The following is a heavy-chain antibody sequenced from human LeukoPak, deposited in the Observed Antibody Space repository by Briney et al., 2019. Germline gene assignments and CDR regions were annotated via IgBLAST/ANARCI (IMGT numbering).Heavy chain of an antibody. CDR1: GFSFSNYE. V-gene: IGHV3-48*03. J-gene: IGHJ4*02. CDR2: IDRSGSTI. Sequence: GGSLRLSCAASGFSFSNYEMNWVRQAPGKGLEWVSYIDRSGSTIHYEDSVKGRFTISRDNAKNSLYLQMNSLRAEDMALYYCAKDITPAGQLGGFDYWGQGTLVTVSS. D-gene: IGHD6-6*01. CDR3: AKDITPAGQLGGFDY.